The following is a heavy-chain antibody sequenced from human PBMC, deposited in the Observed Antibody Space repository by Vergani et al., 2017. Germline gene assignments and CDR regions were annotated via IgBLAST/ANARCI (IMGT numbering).Heavy chain of an antibody. J-gene: IGHJ4*02. D-gene: IGHD2-2*02. Sequence: EVMLVQSGAEVKKPGESLKISCKYSESSFISNEIAWVRQMSGKGLQWMGNINPIDSKIVYSPSFQGQDIMSLDKSITAGYLQWPRLKASDTAIYYCTRHIPCGDGACLKFMHWGEGTRVTVS. CDR1: ESSFISNE. CDR2: INPIDSKI. V-gene: IGHV5-51*03. CDR3: TRHIPCGDGACLKFMH.